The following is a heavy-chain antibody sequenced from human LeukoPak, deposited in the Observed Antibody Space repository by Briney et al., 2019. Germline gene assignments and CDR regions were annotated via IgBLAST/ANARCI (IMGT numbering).Heavy chain of an antibody. CDR2: IIQDGSAK. J-gene: IGHJ4*02. CDR3: ARGQRWLPN. V-gene: IGHV3-7*02. D-gene: IGHD5-24*01. Sequence: PGGSLRLSCVASGFTFNNYRMSRVRQAPGKGLVWVANIIQDGSAKNYVDSVKGRFTISRDNAKNTLYLQMNSLRAEDTAVYYCARGQRWLPNWGQGTLVTVSS. CDR1: GFTFNNYR.